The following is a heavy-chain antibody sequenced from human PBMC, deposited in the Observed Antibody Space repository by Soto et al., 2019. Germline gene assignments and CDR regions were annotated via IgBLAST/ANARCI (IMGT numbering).Heavy chain of an antibody. Sequence: QVQLVQSGAEVKKPGSSVKVSCKASGGTFSSYASSWVRQAPGQGLEWMGGIIPIFGTANYAQKFQGRVTITAYESTSTAYMELRSLRSEETAVYYCASHIYGYFPHYYHGMDVWGQGTTVTVSS. J-gene: IGHJ6*02. D-gene: IGHD5-18*01. CDR1: GGTFSSYA. CDR2: IIPIFGTA. V-gene: IGHV1-69*12. CDR3: ASHIYGYFPHYYHGMDV.